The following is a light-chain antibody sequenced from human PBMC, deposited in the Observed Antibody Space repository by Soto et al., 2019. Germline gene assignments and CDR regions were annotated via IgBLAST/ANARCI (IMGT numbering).Light chain of an antibody. CDR2: AAS. J-gene: IGKJ1*01. Sequence: DIQMTQSPSSLSASVGDRVTITCRASQSISSYLNWYQQKPGKAPKLLIYAASSLQSGVPSRFSGSGSGTDFTLTISRLQPEDFATYYCHQSYSTSWTFGQGTKVEIK. CDR3: HQSYSTSWT. V-gene: IGKV1-39*01. CDR1: QSISSY.